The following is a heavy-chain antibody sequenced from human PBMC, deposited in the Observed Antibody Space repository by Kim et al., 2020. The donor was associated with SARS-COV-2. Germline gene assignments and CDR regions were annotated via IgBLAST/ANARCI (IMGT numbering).Heavy chain of an antibody. V-gene: IGHV4-59*01. CDR2: IYYNGNT. Sequence: SETLSLTCSVSGGSISSNYWTWIRQPPGKGLEWIGHIYYNGNTNYNSSLTSRVTISIDTSKNQFSLTLVSVTAADTAVYYCATTPGFSGSWYVDSWGQGTLVTVSS. D-gene: IGHD6-13*01. CDR3: ATTPGFSGSWYVDS. J-gene: IGHJ4*02. CDR1: GGSISSNY.